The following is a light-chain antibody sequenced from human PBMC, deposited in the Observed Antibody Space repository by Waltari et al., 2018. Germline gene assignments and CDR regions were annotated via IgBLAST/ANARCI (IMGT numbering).Light chain of an antibody. J-gene: IGLJ2*01. CDR2: DVN. Sequence: SALTQPDSASGSPGQSITISCSGISSDSGGYDYVSWYQQHPGKAPKVIIYDVNNRPSGVSNRFSGSKSGSSASLTISGLQAEDEADYYCSSFTSSTTGIFGGGTKVTVL. CDR1: SSDSGGYDY. V-gene: IGLV2-14*03. CDR3: SSFTSSTTGI.